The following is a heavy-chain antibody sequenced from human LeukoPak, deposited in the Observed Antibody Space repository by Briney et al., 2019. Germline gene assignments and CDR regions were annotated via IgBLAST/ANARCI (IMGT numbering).Heavy chain of an antibody. J-gene: IGHJ4*02. D-gene: IGHD3-16*01. V-gene: IGHV1-2*02. Sequence: ASVKVSCKASGYTFTSYDINWVRQAPGQGLEWMGWINPNSGGTKYAQKFQGRVTMTRDTSISTAYMELSRLRSDDTAVYYCARVSRRIMITFGGVHFDYWGQGTLVTVSS. CDR1: GYTFTSYD. CDR3: ARVSRRIMITFGGVHFDY. CDR2: INPNSGGT.